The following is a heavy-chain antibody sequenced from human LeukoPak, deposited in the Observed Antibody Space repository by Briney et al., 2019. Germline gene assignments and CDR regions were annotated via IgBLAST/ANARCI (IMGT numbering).Heavy chain of an antibody. CDR3: ARVQYYYGSGSYWGYYFDY. Sequence: GGSLRLSCAASGFTFSSYEMNWVRQAPGKGLEWVSYISSSGRTIYYADSVKGRFTISRDNAKNSLYLQTNSLRAEDTALYYCARVQYYYGSGSYWGYYFDYWGQGTLVTVSS. J-gene: IGHJ4*02. CDR2: ISSSGRTI. CDR1: GFTFSSYE. D-gene: IGHD3-10*01. V-gene: IGHV3-48*03.